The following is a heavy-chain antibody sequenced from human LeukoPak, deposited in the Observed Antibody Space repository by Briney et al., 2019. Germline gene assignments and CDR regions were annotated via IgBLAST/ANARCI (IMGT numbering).Heavy chain of an antibody. J-gene: IGHJ3*02. CDR1: GFTFSSDG. CDR2: IWYDGSNK. Sequence: PGRSLRLSCAASGFTFSSDGMHWVRQAPGKGLEWVAVIWYDGSNKYYVDSVKGRFTISRDNSKNTLYLQMNSLRAEDTAVYYCARGAYGSGTYHDFDIWGQGTMVTVSS. D-gene: IGHD3-10*01. V-gene: IGHV3-33*01. CDR3: ARGAYGSGTYHDFDI.